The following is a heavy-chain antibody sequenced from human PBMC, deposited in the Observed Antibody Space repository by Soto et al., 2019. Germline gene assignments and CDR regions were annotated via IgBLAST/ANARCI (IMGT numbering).Heavy chain of an antibody. CDR3: ARDYPGGSYYDY. V-gene: IGHV3-7*03. Sequence: EVQVVESGGGLVQPGGSLRLSCAASGFTFSSYWMSWVRQAPGKGLEWVARINQDGSEKYYVDSVKGRFTISRYNAKNSLYLQMNSLRAEDTAVYYCARDYPGGSYYDYWGQGTLVTVSS. J-gene: IGHJ4*02. D-gene: IGHD1-26*01. CDR1: GFTFSSYW. CDR2: INQDGSEK.